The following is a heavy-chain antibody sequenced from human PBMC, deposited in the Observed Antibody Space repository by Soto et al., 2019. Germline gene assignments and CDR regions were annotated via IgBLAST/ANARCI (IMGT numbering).Heavy chain of an antibody. V-gene: IGHV3-64*01. D-gene: IGHD4-4*01. Sequence: GGSLRLSCAASGFTFSSYAMHWVRQAPGKGLEYVSAISSNGGSTYYANSVKGRFTISRDNSKNTLYLQMGSLRAEDMAVYYCARDGDYSKYDPFYYMDVWGKGTTVTVSS. CDR2: ISSNGGST. CDR3: ARDGDYSKYDPFYYMDV. J-gene: IGHJ6*03. CDR1: GFTFSSYA.